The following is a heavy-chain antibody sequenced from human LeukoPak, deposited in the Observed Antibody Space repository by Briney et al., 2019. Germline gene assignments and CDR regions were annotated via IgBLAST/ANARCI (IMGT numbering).Heavy chain of an antibody. V-gene: IGHV1-69*04. J-gene: IGHJ6*02. D-gene: IGHD6-6*01. CDR1: VGTFSSYA. CDR2: IIPILGIA. CDR3: ASRGGSSSIYYYYGMDV. Sequence: ASVKVSCKASVGTFSSYAITWVRQAPGQGLEWMGRIIPILGIANYAQKFQGRVTITADKSTSTAYMELSTLRCEDTAVYYCASRGGSSSIYYYYGMDVWGQGTTVTVSS.